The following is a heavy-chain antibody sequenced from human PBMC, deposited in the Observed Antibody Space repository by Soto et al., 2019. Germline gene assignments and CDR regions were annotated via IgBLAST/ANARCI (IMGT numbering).Heavy chain of an antibody. Sequence: EVQLVESGGGLVQPGGSLRLSCAASGFTFSNYWMYWVRQAPGKGLVWVSRINSDGSVSSYADSVKGRLTISRDNVKNTRHLQMDSLRAEDTAVYYCARGDCVGGTCYSLAGSFYYYMDVWGKGTTVTVFS. CDR2: INSDGSVS. CDR3: ARGDCVGGTCYSLAGSFYYYMDV. D-gene: IGHD2-15*01. J-gene: IGHJ6*03. CDR1: GFTFSNYW. V-gene: IGHV3-74*01.